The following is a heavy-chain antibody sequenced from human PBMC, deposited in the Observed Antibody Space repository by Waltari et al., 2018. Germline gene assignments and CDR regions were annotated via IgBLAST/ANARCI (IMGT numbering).Heavy chain of an antibody. CDR2: SNIDGRIT. J-gene: IGHJ4*02. Sequence: EVQLVESGGGLVQPGGSLRLSCAASGFTFSNYWMHWVRQAPGKGLVSVEHSNIDGRITNYADSVKGRFTISRDNAKNTLFLQMNSLRAEDTAVYYCVLYSSEFLGDYWGQGTLVTVSS. V-gene: IGHV3-74*01. CDR1: GFTFSNYW. D-gene: IGHD3-22*01. CDR3: VLYSSEFLGDY.